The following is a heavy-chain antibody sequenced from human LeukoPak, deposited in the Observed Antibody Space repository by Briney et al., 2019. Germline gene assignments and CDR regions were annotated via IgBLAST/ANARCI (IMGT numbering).Heavy chain of an antibody. Sequence: SETLSLTCAVYGFSFSGYYWSWIRQPPGKGLEWIGEINHSGSTNYNPSLKSRVTISVDTSKNQFSLKLSSVTAADTAVYYCARRKTSAFDYWGQGTLVTVSS. CDR3: ARRKTSAFDY. J-gene: IGHJ4*02. CDR1: GFSFSGYY. D-gene: IGHD1-14*01. CDR2: INHSGST. V-gene: IGHV4-34*01.